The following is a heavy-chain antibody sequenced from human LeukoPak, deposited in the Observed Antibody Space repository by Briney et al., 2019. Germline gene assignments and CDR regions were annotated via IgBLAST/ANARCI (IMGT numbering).Heavy chain of an antibody. D-gene: IGHD3-10*01. CDR1: GFTFSSYW. CDR2: INSDGSST. J-gene: IGHJ4*02. V-gene: IGHV3-74*01. Sequence: QPGGSLRLSGAASGFTFSSYWMHWVRQAPGKGLVWVSRINSDGSSTSYADSVKGRFTISRDNAKNTVYLQMNSLRAEDTAVYYCAREIFGSGSYPDYWGQGTLVTVSS. CDR3: AREIFGSGSYPDY.